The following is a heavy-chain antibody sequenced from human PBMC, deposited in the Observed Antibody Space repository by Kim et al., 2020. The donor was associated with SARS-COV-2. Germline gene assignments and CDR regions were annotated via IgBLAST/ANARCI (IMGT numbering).Heavy chain of an antibody. CDR2: IIPLFDPA. D-gene: IGHD2-21*02. CDR3: ARVGGVRVMDCFDI. J-gene: IGHJ3*02. V-gene: IGHV1-69*13. CDR1: GGTFSSYA. Sequence: SVKVSCKASGGTFSSYAFSWVRQAPGQGLEWMGGIIPLFDPANYAQKFQGSVTLTADASTSTAYMELSSLSSEDTAVSYCARVGGVRVMDCFDIWGQGT.